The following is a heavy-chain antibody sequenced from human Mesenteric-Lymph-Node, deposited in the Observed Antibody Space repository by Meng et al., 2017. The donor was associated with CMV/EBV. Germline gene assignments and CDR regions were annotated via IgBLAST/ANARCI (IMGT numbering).Heavy chain of an antibody. V-gene: IGHV3-7*01. D-gene: IGHD6-19*01. CDR3: ARVGYSSGWRSYYYYGMDV. Sequence: GGSLRLSCAASGFSFNNYAMSWVRQAPGKGLEWVANIKQDGSEKYYVDSVKGRFTISRDNATNSLYLQMNSLRAEDTAVYYCARVGYSSGWRSYYYYGMDVWGQGTTVTVSS. J-gene: IGHJ6*02. CDR1: GFSFNNYA. CDR2: IKQDGSEK.